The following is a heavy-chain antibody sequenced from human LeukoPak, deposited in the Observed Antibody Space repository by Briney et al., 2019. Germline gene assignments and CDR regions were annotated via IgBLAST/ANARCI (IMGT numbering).Heavy chain of an antibody. D-gene: IGHD2-15*01. CDR3: ARQQWDIVVVVAATLSYFDY. V-gene: IGHV4-4*02. CDR1: GGSISSSNW. CDR2: IYHRGNA. J-gene: IGHJ4*02. Sequence: SGTLSLTCAVSGGSISSSNWWNWVRQTPGKGLEWIGEIYHRGNAHYNPSLNSRVTMSVDTSKNQFSLKLSSVTAADTAVYYCARQQWDIVVVVAATLSYFDYWGQGTLVTVSS.